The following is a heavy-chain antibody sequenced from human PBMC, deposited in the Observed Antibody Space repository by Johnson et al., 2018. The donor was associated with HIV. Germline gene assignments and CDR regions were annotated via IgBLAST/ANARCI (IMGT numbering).Heavy chain of an antibody. V-gene: IGHV3-30*04. CDR3: ARVLIVVVVGAEIDAFDI. Sequence: QVQLVESGGGVVQPGRSLRLSCAASGFTFSSYAMHWVRQAPGTGLEWVAVISYDGSNKYYADSVKGRFTISRDNAKNSLYLQMNSLRAEDTAFYYCARVLIVVVVGAEIDAFDIWGQGTMVTVSS. CDR1: GFTFSSYA. CDR2: ISYDGSNK. J-gene: IGHJ3*02. D-gene: IGHD2-15*01.